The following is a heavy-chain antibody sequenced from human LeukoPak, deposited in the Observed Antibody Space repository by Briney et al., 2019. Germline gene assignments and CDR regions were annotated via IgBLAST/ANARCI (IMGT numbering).Heavy chain of an antibody. CDR2: IKHSGST. V-gene: IGHV4-34*01. CDR1: GGSFSGYY. J-gene: IGHJ4*02. Sequence: SETLSLTCAVYGGSFSGYYWSWIRQPPGKGLEWIGEIKHSGSTNYNPSLKSRVTISVDTSKNQFSLKLSSVTAADTAVYYCARSTGTYADYWGQGTLVTVSS. CDR3: ARSTGTYADY. D-gene: IGHD1-7*01.